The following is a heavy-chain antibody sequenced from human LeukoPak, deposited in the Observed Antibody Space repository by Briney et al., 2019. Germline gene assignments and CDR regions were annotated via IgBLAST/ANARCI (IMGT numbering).Heavy chain of an antibody. Sequence: ASEMVSCKASGYTTTGYYMYWVRQAAGQWLEWMGWINPNSGGTNYAQKFQGWVTMTRDTSISTAYMELSRLRSDDTAVYYCARGYCTNGVWYGYFDYWGQGTLVTVPS. J-gene: IGHJ4*02. CDR3: ARGYCTNGVWYGYFDY. CDR2: INPNSGGT. CDR1: GYTTTGYY. D-gene: IGHD2-8*01. V-gene: IGHV1-2*04.